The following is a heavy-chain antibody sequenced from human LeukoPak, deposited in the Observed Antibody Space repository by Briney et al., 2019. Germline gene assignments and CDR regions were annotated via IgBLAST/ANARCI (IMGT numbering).Heavy chain of an antibody. D-gene: IGHD2-15*01. CDR2: INHSGST. CDR3: ARTDIVVVVAATRFNHAFDI. V-gene: IGHV4-34*01. CDR1: GGSFSDYY. J-gene: IGHJ3*02. Sequence: SETLSLTCAVYGGSFSDYYWSWIRQPPGKGLEWIGEINHSGSTNYNPSLKSRVTISVDTSKNQFSLKLSSVTAADTAVYYCARTDIVVVVAATRFNHAFDIWGQGTMVTVSS.